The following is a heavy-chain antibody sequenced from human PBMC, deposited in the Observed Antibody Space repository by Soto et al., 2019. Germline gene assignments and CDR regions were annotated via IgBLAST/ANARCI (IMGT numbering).Heavy chain of an antibody. Sequence: GGSLRLSCAASGFTFSSYGMHWVRQAPGKGLEWVAVIWYDGSNKYYADSVKGRFTISRDNSKNTLYLQMNSLRAEDTAVYYCARELAYCSGGSCDSDAFDIWGQGTMVTVSS. CDR2: IWYDGSNK. D-gene: IGHD2-15*01. J-gene: IGHJ3*02. CDR1: GFTFSSYG. CDR3: ARELAYCSGGSCDSDAFDI. V-gene: IGHV3-33*01.